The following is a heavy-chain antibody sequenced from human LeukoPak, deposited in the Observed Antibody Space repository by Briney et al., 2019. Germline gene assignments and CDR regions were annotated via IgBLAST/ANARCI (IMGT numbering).Heavy chain of an antibody. D-gene: IGHD3-10*01. CDR3: ASGFGELPSFDY. Sequence: SETLSLTCTVSGGSISIYYWSWIRQPAGKGLEWIGRICTSGSTNYNPSLKSRVTMSVDTSKNQFSLKLSSVTAADTAVYYCASGFGELPSFDYWGQGTLVTVSS. CDR1: GGSISIYY. J-gene: IGHJ4*02. CDR2: ICTSGST. V-gene: IGHV4-4*07.